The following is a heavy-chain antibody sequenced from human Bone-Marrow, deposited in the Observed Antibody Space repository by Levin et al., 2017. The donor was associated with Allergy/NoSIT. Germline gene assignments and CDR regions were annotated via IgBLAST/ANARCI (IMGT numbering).Heavy chain of an antibody. D-gene: IGHD5-12*01. J-gene: IGHJ2*01. CDR2: IDPSDSYT. CDR1: GYSFTSYW. V-gene: IGHV5-10-1*01. Sequence: GGSLRLSCKGSGYSFTSYWISWVRQMPGKGLEWMGRIDPSDSYTNYSPSFQGHVTISADKSISTAYLQWSSLRASDTAMYYCASLPSYSGYDYWYFDLWGRGTLVTVSS. CDR3: ASLPSYSGYDYWYFDL.